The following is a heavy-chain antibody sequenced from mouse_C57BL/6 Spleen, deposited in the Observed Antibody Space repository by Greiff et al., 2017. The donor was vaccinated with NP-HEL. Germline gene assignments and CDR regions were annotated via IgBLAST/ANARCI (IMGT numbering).Heavy chain of an antibody. Sequence: EVKLVESGGGLVKPGGSLKLSCAASGFTFSDYGMHWVRQAPEKGLEWVAYISRGSSTIYYADTVKGRFTISRDNAKNTLFLQMTSLRSEDTAMYYCARRVITTVTGVYYAMDYWGQGTSVTVSS. CDR1: GFTFSDYG. D-gene: IGHD1-1*01. CDR3: ARRVITTVTGVYYAMDY. J-gene: IGHJ4*01. CDR2: ISRGSSTI. V-gene: IGHV5-17*01.